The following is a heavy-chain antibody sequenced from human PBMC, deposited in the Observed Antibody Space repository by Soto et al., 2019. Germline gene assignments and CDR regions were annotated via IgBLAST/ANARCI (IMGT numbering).Heavy chain of an antibody. Sequence: SETLSLTCSVSDGSLSSGGYYWSWIRQPPGKGLEWIGFIHGGGSTLYSPSLKSRLTISIETSERQFSLKLSSVTAADTAVYYCVRGKDKDDSSFWFYWGQGTPVTVSS. CDR2: IHGGGST. D-gene: IGHD6-13*01. V-gene: IGHV4-31*03. J-gene: IGHJ4*01. CDR3: VRGKDKDDSSFWFY. CDR1: DGSLSSGGYY.